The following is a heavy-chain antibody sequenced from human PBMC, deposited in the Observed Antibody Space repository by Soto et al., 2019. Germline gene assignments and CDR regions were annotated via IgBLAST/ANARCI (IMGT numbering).Heavy chain of an antibody. Sequence: QVQLVQSGAEVKKPGSWVKVACKASGGTFSSYAISWVRQAPGQGLEWMGGFSPIFGAANYAQKFQGRVTITADESTSTAYMELSSLRSEDTAVYYCARHVPAAVYYYGMDVWGQGTTVTVSS. CDR1: GGTFSSYA. V-gene: IGHV1-69*12. D-gene: IGHD2-2*01. CDR3: ARHVPAAVYYYGMDV. J-gene: IGHJ6*02. CDR2: FSPIFGAA.